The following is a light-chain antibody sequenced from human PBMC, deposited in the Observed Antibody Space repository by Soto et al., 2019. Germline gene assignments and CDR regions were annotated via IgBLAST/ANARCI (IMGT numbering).Light chain of an antibody. CDR3: QQCSTWLYT. V-gene: IGKV3-11*02. Sequence: EILLAQSPATLSLAPGERATLSCKASQDVSIFLAWYQQKPGQAPRLLIHDASNRATGVPARFSGSGSGRDFTLTITSLEPEDFAVYYCQQCSTWLYTFGQGTKREV. J-gene: IGKJ2*01. CDR1: QDVSIF. CDR2: DAS.